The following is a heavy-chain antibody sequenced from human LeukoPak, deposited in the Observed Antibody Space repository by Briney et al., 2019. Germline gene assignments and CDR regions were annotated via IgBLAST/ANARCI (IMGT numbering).Heavy chain of an antibody. CDR3: AKMVREFYNISYYFDY. D-gene: IGHD5-24*01. CDR2: ISGSGAGT. J-gene: IGHJ4*02. Sequence: GGSLRLSCAVSGFTFSSYAMNWVRQAPGKGLEWVSGISGSGAGTYYADSVKGRFTISRDNSKNTLYLQMNSLRAEDTAVYYCAKMVREFYNISYYFDYWGQGTLVAVSS. V-gene: IGHV3-23*01. CDR1: GFTFSSYA.